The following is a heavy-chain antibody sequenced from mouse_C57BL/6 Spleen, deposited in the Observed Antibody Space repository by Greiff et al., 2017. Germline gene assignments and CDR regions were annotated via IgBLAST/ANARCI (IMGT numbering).Heavy chain of an antibody. Sequence: VQLQQPGAELVRPGSSVKLSCTASGYTFTSYWMHWVKQRPIQGLEWIGNIDPYDSETHYNQKFKDKVTLTVDKSSSTAYMQLSSLTSEDYAVYYCAVYGSPGYFDVWGTGTTHTVSS. CDR1: GYTFTSYW. J-gene: IGHJ1*03. CDR2: IDPYDSET. D-gene: IGHD1-1*01. CDR3: AVYGSPGYFDV. V-gene: IGHV1-52*01.